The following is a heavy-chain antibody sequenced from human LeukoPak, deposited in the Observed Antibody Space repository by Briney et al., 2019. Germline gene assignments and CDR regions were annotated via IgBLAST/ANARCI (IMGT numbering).Heavy chain of an antibody. CDR1: GFTFSSYG. CDR3: ARGGMGANSQEYFYYGMDV. Sequence: GRSLRLSCAASGFTFSSYGMHWVRQAPGKGLEWVAFIWYDGGNKYYADSVRGRFTISRDNSKNTLYLQMNSLRAEDTAVYYCARGGMGANSQEYFYYGMDVWGQGPTVSVSS. CDR2: IWYDGGNK. V-gene: IGHV3-33*01. D-gene: IGHD2-8*01. J-gene: IGHJ6*02.